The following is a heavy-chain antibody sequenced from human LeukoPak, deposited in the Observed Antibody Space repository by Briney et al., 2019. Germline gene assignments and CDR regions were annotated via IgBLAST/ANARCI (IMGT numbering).Heavy chain of an antibody. CDR2: IRYGGSNK. J-gene: IGHJ4*02. CDR3: ARKGLGGELGGFDS. CDR1: GFTFSSYG. Sequence: GGSLRLSCAASGFTFSSYGMHWVRQAPGKGLEWVAFIRYGGSNKYYADSVKGRFTISRDNAKNSLYLQMNSLRVEDTALYHCARKGLGGELGGFDSWGQGTLVTVSS. V-gene: IGHV3-30*02. D-gene: IGHD1-7*01.